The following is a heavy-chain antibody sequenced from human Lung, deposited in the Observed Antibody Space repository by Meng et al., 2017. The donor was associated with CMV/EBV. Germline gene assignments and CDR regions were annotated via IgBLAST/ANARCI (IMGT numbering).Heavy chain of an antibody. CDR1: GLTVSGND. V-gene: IGHV3-66*02. J-gene: IGHJ2*01. CDR2: IHRDGNT. D-gene: IGHD1-14*01. CDR3: ATFKKQPVGGTYWYSDL. Sequence: GGSLRLXCAASGLTVSGNDMTWVRQAPGKGLEWVSLIHRDGNTYYGDSVKGRFTRSRDNSMNTLYLQMNSLKTEDTAVYYCATFKKQPVGGTYWYSDLWGRGXLVTVSS.